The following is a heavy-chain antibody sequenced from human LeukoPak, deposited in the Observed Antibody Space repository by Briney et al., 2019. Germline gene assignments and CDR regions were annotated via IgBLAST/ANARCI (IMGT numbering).Heavy chain of an antibody. V-gene: IGHV3-23*01. J-gene: IGHJ3*02. D-gene: IGHD1-1*01. Sequence: GGSLRLSCAASGLTFSSYALSWVRQAPGKGLDWVSSISVDSITYYLDSVKGRFTISRDNSKSTLYLQMHGLRAEDTALYYCAKCNLNNCREGFDIWGQGTMVTVSS. CDR2: ISVDSIT. CDR1: GLTFSSYA. CDR3: AKCNLNNCREGFDI.